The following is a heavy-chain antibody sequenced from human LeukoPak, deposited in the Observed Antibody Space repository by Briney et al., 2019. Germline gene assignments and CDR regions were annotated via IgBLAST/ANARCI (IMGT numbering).Heavy chain of an antibody. J-gene: IGHJ4*02. V-gene: IGHV1-69*04. Sequence: SVKVSCKASGGTFSSYAISWVRQAPGQGLEWMGRIIPILGIANYAQKFQGRVTNTADKSTSTAYMELSSLRSEDTAVYYCASIPMTTVTTRMSYTIDYWGQGTLVTVSS. CDR1: GGTFSSYA. CDR3: ASIPMTTVTTRMSYTIDY. CDR2: IIPILGIA. D-gene: IGHD4-17*01.